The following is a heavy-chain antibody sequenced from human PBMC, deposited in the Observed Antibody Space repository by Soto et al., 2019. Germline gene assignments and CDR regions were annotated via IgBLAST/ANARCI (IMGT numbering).Heavy chain of an antibody. CDR2: ISSSIIYI. V-gene: IGHV3-21*01. CDR3: ARDQVAADGNSKQYYYGMEV. D-gene: IGHD6-13*01. CDR1: VFTFISYI. J-gene: IGHJ6*04. Sequence: PVESLILSCSSSVFTFISYIINLFLQAPVNWLEWVSSISSSIIYIYYADSVKCRLTISRDNAKNSLYLQMNSLRAEDTSVYYCARDQVAADGNSKQYYYGMEVWGKGTTVTVSS.